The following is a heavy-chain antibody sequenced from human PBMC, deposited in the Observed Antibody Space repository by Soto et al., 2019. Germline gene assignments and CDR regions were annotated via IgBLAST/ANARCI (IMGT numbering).Heavy chain of an antibody. J-gene: IGHJ1*01. V-gene: IGHV4-34*01. D-gene: IGHD2-15*01. CDR1: GGSFSGYY. CDR3: EEGRSHCSCCSCYASAEYFQH. Sequence: SETLSLTCAVYGGSFSGYYWSWIRQPPGKGLEWIGEINHSGSTNYNPSLKSRVTISVDTSKNQFSLKLSSVTAADTAVYYCEEGRSHCSCCSCYASAEYFQHWGQGSLVPVS. CDR2: INHSGST.